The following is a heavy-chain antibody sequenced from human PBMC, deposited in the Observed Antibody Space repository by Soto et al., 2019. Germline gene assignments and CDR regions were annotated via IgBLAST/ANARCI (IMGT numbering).Heavy chain of an antibody. CDR2: IYHSGST. J-gene: IGHJ4*02. V-gene: IGHV4-59*04. CDR3: ATAPGPY. Sequence: SSETLSLTCTVSGGSISSYYWSWIRQPPGKGLEWIGYIYHSGSTYYNPSLKSRVTISVDRSKNQFSLKLTSVTAADTAVYYCATAPGPYWGQGTLVTVSS. D-gene: IGHD2-21*02. CDR1: GGSISSYY.